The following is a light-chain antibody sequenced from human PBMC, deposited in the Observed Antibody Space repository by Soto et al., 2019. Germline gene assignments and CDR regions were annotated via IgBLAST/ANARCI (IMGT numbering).Light chain of an antibody. J-gene: IGKJ2*01. CDR1: QSVSSY. Sequence: EIVLTQSPVTLSLSPGERVTLSCRASQSVSSYLAWYQQKPGQAPRLLIYDASNRATGIPARFSGSGSGTGFTLAISSLEPEDFAVYYCQQRSNWHPMYTFGQGTKLEI. CDR3: QQRSNWHPMYT. CDR2: DAS. V-gene: IGKV3-11*01.